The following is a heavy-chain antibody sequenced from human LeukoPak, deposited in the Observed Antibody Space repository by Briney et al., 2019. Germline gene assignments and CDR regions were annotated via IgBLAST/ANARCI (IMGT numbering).Heavy chain of an antibody. D-gene: IGHD3-9*01. Sequence: GGSLRLSCAASGFTFDDYTMHWVRQAPGKGLEWVSLIIWDGSTTYYADSVKGRFTISRDNSKNSLYLQMNSLRTEDTALYYCAKDFSADWLQFSNMDVWGKGTTVTVSS. CDR3: AKDFSADWLQFSNMDV. CDR2: IIWDGSTT. J-gene: IGHJ6*03. V-gene: IGHV3-43*01. CDR1: GFTFDDYT.